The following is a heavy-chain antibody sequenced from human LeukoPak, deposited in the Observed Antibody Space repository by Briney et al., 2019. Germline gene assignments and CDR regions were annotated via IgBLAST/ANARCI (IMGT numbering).Heavy chain of an antibody. V-gene: IGHV1-18*01. J-gene: IGHJ3*01. D-gene: IGHD1/OR15-1a*01. CDR2: VSGNNGNT. CDR1: GYTFTTYG. CDR3: ARDFYHTGTNWYDVSDV. Sequence: ASVKVSCKASGYTFTTYGISWVRQAPGQGLEWMGWVSGNNGNTHYAQKLQGRVTMTTDTSTNTAYMELRSLRSDDTAVYYCARDFYHTGTNWYDVSDVWGQGTMVTVSS.